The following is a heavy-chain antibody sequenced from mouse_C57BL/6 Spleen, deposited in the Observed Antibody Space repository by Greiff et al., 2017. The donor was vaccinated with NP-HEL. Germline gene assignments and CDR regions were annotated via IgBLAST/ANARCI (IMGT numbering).Heavy chain of an antibody. CDR1: GYTFTSYW. CDR3: ARWNCGGAY. V-gene: IGHV1-7*01. J-gene: IGHJ3*01. Sequence: VQLQQSGAELVKPGASVKLSCKASGYTFTSYWMHWVKQRPGQGLEWIGYINPSSGYTKYNQKFKDKATVTADKSSSTAYMQLSSLTYEDSAVYCCARWNCGGAYWGQGTLVTVSS. D-gene: IGHD1-1*02. CDR2: INPSSGYT.